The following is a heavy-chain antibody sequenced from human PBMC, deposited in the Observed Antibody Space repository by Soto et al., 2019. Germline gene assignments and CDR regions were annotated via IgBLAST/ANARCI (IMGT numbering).Heavy chain of an antibody. CDR1: GYTFTSYS. D-gene: IGHD2-8*01. CDR2: INPSSGRT. CDR3: ARDHNFGFIMYAMDV. V-gene: IGHV1-46*01. Sequence: ASVKVSCKASGYTFTSYSMHWVRQAPGQGLEWMGIINPSSGRTSYAQNFQGRVTMTSDTYTSLVYMEMSSLKSEDTAVYYCARDHNFGFIMYAMDVWGQVTTFTVSS. J-gene: IGHJ6*02.